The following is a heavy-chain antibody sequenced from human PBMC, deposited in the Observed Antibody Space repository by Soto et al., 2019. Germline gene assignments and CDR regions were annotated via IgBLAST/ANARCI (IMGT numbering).Heavy chain of an antibody. V-gene: IGHV3-23*01. CDR1: VFTFSSVA. CDR2: ITDSGGST. CDR3: AKLYWNPRYFDY. J-gene: IGHJ4*02. Sequence: GGALRLSCAASVFTFSSVAMAWVRQAPGKGLEWVSSITDSGGSTDYADSVKGRFTISRDNSRNTLYLQMNSLRADDTAVYYCAKLYWNPRYFDYWGQGTRVTVSS. D-gene: IGHD1-1*01.